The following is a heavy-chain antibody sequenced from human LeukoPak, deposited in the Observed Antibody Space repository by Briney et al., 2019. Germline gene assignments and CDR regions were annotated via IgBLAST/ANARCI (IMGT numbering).Heavy chain of an antibody. CDR2: IYYSGST. CDR3: AGELGY. J-gene: IGHJ4*02. V-gene: IGHV4-59*01. Sequence: PLETLSLTCTVSGGSISIYYWSWIRQPPGKGLEWIGYIYYSGSTNYNPSLKSRVTISVDTSKNQFSLKLSSVTAADTAVYYCAGELGYWGQGTLVTVSS. CDR1: GGSISIYY.